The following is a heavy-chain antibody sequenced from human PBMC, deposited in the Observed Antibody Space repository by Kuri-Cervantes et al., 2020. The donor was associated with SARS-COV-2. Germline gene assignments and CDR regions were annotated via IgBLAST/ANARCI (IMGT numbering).Heavy chain of an antibody. CDR3: ARVHNWNYEGYAFDI. J-gene: IGHJ3*02. CDR2: IIPFFGTP. V-gene: IGHV1-69*05. D-gene: IGHD1-7*01. Sequence: SVKVSCKASRDTFTTFGFSWVRQAPGQGLEWMGGIIPFFGTPSYAQKFQGRVTITTDESTSTAYMELSSLRSEDTAVYYCARVHNWNYEGYAFDIWGQGTMVTVSS. CDR1: RDTFTTFG.